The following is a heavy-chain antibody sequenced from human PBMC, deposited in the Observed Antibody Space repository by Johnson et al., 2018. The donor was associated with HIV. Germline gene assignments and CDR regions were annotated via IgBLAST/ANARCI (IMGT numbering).Heavy chain of an antibody. J-gene: IGHJ3*02. V-gene: IGHV3-9*01. CDR1: GFTFSSYA. Sequence: VQLVESGGGVVQPGRSLRLSCAASGFTFSSYAMHWVRQAPGKGLAWVSGISGNSGTVTYADSLQGRLSISRDNAKNALYLQMNSLKAEDTAFYYCAKDRLSGEYPSYAFDIWGRGTLVTVSS. CDR2: ISGNSGTV. CDR3: AKDRLSGEYPSYAFDI. D-gene: IGHD2/OR15-2a*01.